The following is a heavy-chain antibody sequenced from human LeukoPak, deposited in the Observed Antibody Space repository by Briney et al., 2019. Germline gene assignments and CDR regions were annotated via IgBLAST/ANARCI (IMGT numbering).Heavy chain of an antibody. CDR3: ARVIRGSYVPAFDI. CDR2: ISISSSYI. CDR1: GFTFSSYS. D-gene: IGHD1-26*01. J-gene: IGHJ3*02. V-gene: IGHV3-21*01. Sequence: GGSLRLSCPASGFTFSSYSMNWVRQAPGKGLDWVSSISISSSYIYYADSVKGRFTISRDNAKNSLYLQMNSLRAEDTAVYYCARVIRGSYVPAFDIWGQGTMVPVSS.